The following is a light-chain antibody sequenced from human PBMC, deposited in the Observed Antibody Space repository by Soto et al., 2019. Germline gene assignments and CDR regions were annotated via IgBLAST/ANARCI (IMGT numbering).Light chain of an antibody. Sequence: EIVLTQSPGTLSVSPGERATLACRASKSVSNYLAWYQQKSGQAPRLLIYGASSRASGIPDRFSGSGSGTDFTLTISRVEPEDFAVYYCQQYGSSLTFGLGTKVDIK. CDR3: QQYGSSLT. CDR1: KSVSNY. V-gene: IGKV3-20*01. CDR2: GAS. J-gene: IGKJ1*01.